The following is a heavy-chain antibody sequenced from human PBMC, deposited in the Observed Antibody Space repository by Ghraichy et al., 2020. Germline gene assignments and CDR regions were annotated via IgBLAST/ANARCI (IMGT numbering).Heavy chain of an antibody. CDR1: GGSISSSSYY. Sequence: SETLSLTCTVSGGSISSSSYYWAWIRQPPGKGLEWIGSVYYSGSTSFSPSLKSRVTISVDTSKNQFSLNLSSVTAADTAVYYFARPTLGALNDAFHIWGQGTMVTVTS. J-gene: IGHJ3*02. V-gene: IGHV4-39*01. CDR3: ARPTLGALNDAFHI. CDR2: VYYSGST. D-gene: IGHD3-16*01.